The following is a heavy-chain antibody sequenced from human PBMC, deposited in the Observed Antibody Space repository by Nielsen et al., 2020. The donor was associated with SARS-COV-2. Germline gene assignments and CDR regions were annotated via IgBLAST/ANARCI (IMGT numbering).Heavy chain of an antibody. V-gene: IGHV3-74*01. CDR3: ARDFGYCSSTSCERDMDV. J-gene: IGHJ6*03. Sequence: GESLKISCAASGFTFSGTWMHWVRQAPGKGLLWVSRINDDGSSTIYADSVKGRFTVSRDDAKNTLYLQMDSLRAEDTAVYFCARDFGYCSSTSCERDMDVWGKGTTVTVSS. D-gene: IGHD2-2*01. CDR2: INDDGSST. CDR1: GFTFSGTW.